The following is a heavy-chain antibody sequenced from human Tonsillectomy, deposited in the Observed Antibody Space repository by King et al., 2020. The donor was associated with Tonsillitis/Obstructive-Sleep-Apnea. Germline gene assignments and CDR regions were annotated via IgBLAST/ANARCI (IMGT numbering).Heavy chain of an antibody. V-gene: IGHV4-59*01. CDR1: GGSISSYY. D-gene: IGHD3-10*01. Sequence: VQLQESGPGLVKPSETLSLTCTVSGGSISSYYWSCIRQPPGKGLEWMGYIYYSGSTNYNPSLKSRVTISVDTSNNQFSLKLSSVTAADTAVYYCARGIRGDNDAFDIWGQGTMVTVSS. CDR2: IYYSGST. CDR3: ARGIRGDNDAFDI. J-gene: IGHJ3*02.